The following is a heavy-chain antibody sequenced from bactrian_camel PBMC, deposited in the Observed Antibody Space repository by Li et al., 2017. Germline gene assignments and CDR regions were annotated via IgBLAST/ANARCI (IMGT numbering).Heavy chain of an antibody. Sequence: QLVESGGGSVQPGGSLRLSRAASGFTFSAYWMYWVRQAPGKGPEWVSVIDNGRGSTFDGLSVKGRFTISGDNAKRTVYLQMNSLKPEDTAVYYCALGSSRQATMTARGKGTQVTVS. CDR2: IDNGRGST. CDR1: GFTFSAYW. V-gene: IGHV3S25*01. J-gene: IGHJ4*01. D-gene: IGHD3*01.